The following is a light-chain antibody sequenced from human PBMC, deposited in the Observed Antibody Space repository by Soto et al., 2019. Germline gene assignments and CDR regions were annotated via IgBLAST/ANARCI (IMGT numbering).Light chain of an antibody. CDR1: SRDVGGYIY. J-gene: IGLJ1*01. V-gene: IGLV2-14*01. Sequence: QSALTQPASVSGSPGQSITISCTGTSRDVGGYIYVSWYHQHPGKAPKLMIYDVSNRPSGVSNRFSGSKSGNTASLTISGLQAEDEADYYCSSYTSSSTLLYVFGTGTKLTVL. CDR2: DVS. CDR3: SSYTSSSTLLYV.